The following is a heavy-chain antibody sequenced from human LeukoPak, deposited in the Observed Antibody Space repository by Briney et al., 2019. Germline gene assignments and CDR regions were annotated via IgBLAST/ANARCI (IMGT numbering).Heavy chain of an antibody. CDR3: ARCCRDAGDY. CDR1: GFTFSSYA. J-gene: IGHJ4*02. CDR2: ISGSGGST. V-gene: IGHV3-23*01. D-gene: IGHD2-15*01. Sequence: PGGSLRLSCAASGFTFSSYAMSWVRQAPGKGLEWVSAISGSGGSTNYADSVKGRFTISRDNSKNTLYLQMNSLRVEDTAVYYCARCCRDAGDYLGQGTLVTVSS.